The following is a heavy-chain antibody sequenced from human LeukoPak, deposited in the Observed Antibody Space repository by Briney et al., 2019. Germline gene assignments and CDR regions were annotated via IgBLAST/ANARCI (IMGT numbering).Heavy chain of an antibody. Sequence: ASVKVSCKASGYTFTSYYMHWVRQAPGQGLEWMGIINPSGGSTSYAQKFQGRVTMTRDTSTSTVYMELSSLRSEDTAVYYCARTLQPWATSYYFDYWARAPWSPSPQ. V-gene: IGHV1-46*01. CDR1: GYTFTSYY. CDR2: INPSGGST. CDR3: ARTLQPWATSYYFDY. J-gene: IGHJ4*02. D-gene: IGHD5-12*01.